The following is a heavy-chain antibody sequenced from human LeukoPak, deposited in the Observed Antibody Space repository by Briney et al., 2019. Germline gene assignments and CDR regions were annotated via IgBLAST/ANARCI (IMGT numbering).Heavy chain of an antibody. Sequence: HGESLKISCKGSGYSFTSYWIGWVRQMPGKGLEWMGIIYPGDSDTRYSPSFQGQVTISADKSISTAYLQWSSLKASDTAMYYCASRPQGKGDAFDIWGQGTMVTVSS. V-gene: IGHV5-51*01. J-gene: IGHJ3*02. CDR1: GYSFTSYW. CDR3: ASRPQGKGDAFDI. D-gene: IGHD3-10*01. CDR2: IYPGDSDT.